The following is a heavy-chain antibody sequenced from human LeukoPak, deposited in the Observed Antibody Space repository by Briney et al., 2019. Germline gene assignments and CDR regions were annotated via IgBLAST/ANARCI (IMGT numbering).Heavy chain of an antibody. Sequence: PSETLSLTCTVSGGSISSHYWSWIRQPPGKGLEWIGYIYYSGSTNYNPSLKSRVTISVDTSKNQFSLKLSSVTAADTAVYYCARGYYDSSGLYFDYWGQGTLVTVSS. CDR3: ARGYYDSSGLYFDY. J-gene: IGHJ4*02. D-gene: IGHD3-22*01. V-gene: IGHV4-59*11. CDR2: IYYSGST. CDR1: GGSISSHY.